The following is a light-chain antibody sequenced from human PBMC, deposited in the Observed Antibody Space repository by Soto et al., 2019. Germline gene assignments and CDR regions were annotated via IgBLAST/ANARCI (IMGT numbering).Light chain of an antibody. CDR2: LAS. V-gene: IGKV1-39*01. J-gene: IGKJ1*01. CDR3: QQSYSAPQT. Sequence: DIQMTQSPSSLSASVGDRVTITCRASHTMSNYLHWYQQSPGKAPNLLIYLASNLQSGVPSRFSGGGSGTDFTLTISSLQPEDFATYYCQQSYSAPQTFGQGTKVEIK. CDR1: HTMSNY.